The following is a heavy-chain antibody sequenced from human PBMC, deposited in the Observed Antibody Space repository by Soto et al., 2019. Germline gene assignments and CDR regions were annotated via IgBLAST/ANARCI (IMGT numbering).Heavy chain of an antibody. CDR2: ISYDGSNI. CDR1: GFTFSSYV. V-gene: IGHV3-30*04. D-gene: IGHD3-10*01. CDR3: ARERKGIKIYGASEI. Sequence: QVQLVESGGGVLQPGRSLGLSCVASGFTFSSYVMHWVRQAPGTGLEWVAIISYDGSNIYYGDSVKGRFTISRENSKNTRYLQMNSLTVEDTAVYDCARERKGIKIYGASEIWGQGTMVTVSS. J-gene: IGHJ3*02.